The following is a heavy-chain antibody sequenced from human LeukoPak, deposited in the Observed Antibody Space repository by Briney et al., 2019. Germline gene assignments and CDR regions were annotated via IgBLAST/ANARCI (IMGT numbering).Heavy chain of an antibody. D-gene: IGHD1-26*01. J-gene: IGHJ5*02. V-gene: IGHV1-2*02. CDR3: TRGALEGDFFDP. CDR1: GYTLTELS. Sequence: ASVKVSCKVSGYTLTELSMHWVRQAPGQRLEWMGWMTPNSGDTAYAEIFQDRVTMTSDTTTNTAYLELRSLTSEDTAIYYCTRGALEGDFFDPWGQGTLVTVSS. CDR2: MTPNSGDT.